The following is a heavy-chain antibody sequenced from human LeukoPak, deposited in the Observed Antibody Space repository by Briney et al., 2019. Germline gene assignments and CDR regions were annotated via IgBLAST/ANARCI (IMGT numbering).Heavy chain of an antibody. CDR1: GFTFSGYW. CDR2: IKQDGSVK. CDR3: AKFSRTADSY. V-gene: IGHV3-7*01. J-gene: IGHJ4*02. Sequence: GGSLRLSCAASGFTFSGYWMRWVRQTPGKGLEWVANIKQDGSVKQYVDSVKGRFTISRDNAKNSLYLQMDSLRAEDTAVYYCAKFSRTADSYWGQGTLVTVSS. D-gene: IGHD2-21*02.